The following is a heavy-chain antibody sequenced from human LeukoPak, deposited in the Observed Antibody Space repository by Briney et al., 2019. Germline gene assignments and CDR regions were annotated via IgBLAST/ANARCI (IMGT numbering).Heavy chain of an antibody. CDR2: ISAYNGNT. V-gene: IGHV1-18*01. CDR3: ARGIRFCSSTSCPNWFDP. Sequence: ASVKVSCKASGYTFTSYGISWVRQAPGQGLEWMGWISAYNGNTNYAQKLQGRVTMTADTSTSTAYMELRSLRSEDTAVYYCARGIRFCSSTSCPNWFDPWGQGTLVTVSS. CDR1: GYTFTSYG. J-gene: IGHJ5*02. D-gene: IGHD2-2*01.